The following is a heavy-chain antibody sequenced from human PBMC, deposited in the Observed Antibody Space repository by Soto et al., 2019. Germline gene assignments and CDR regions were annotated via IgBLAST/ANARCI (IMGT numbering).Heavy chain of an antibody. CDR2: VYYSGST. CDR1: GGSISSGGYY. J-gene: IGHJ6*03. CDR3: ARTVLGPDLLADSFVDYYYYMDV. D-gene: IGHD3-9*01. Sequence: ASETLSLTCTVSGGSISSGGYYWSWIRQHPGKGLEWIGYVYYSGSTSYNPSLKRRVTFSADTSRGQFSLRLNSVTAADTAVYYCARTVLGPDLLADSFVDYYYYMDVWGQGTTVTVSS. V-gene: IGHV4-61*08.